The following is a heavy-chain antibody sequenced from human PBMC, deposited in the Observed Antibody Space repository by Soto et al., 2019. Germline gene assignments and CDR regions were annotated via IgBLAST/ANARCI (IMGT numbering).Heavy chain of an antibody. J-gene: IGHJ6*02. Sequence: GASVKVSCKASGYTFTSYGISWVREAPGQGLEWMGWISAYNGNTNYVQKLQGRVTMTTDTSTSTAYMELRSLRSDDTAVYYCARVVAVAGTVGYYYYGMDVWGQGTTVTVS. CDR3: ARVVAVAGTVGYYYYGMDV. CDR2: ISAYNGNT. D-gene: IGHD6-19*01. CDR1: GYTFTSYG. V-gene: IGHV1-18*04.